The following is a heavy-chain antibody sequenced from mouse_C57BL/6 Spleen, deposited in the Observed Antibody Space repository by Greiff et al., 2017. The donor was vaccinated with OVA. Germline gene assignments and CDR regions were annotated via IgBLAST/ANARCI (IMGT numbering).Heavy chain of an antibody. CDR3: AREAITTVIYWYFDV. CDR2: INPNYGTT. D-gene: IGHD1-1*01. CDR1: GYSFTDYN. J-gene: IGHJ1*03. Sequence: VQLKESGPELVKPGASVKISCKASGYSFTDYNMNWVKQSNGKSLEWIGVINPNYGTTSYNQKFKGKATLTVDQSSSTAYMQLNSLTSEYSAFYYCAREAITTVIYWYFDVWGTGTTVTVSS. V-gene: IGHV1-39*01.